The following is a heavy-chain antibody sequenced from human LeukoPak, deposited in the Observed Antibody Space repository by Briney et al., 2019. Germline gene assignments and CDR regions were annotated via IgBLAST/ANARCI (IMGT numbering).Heavy chain of an antibody. D-gene: IGHD5-12*01. V-gene: IGHV3-30*04. CDR3: ARSLDIVATIVDY. Sequence: XXAXXXVRQAPGKGLEWVAVISYDGSNKYYADSVKGRFTISRDNSKNTLYLQMNSLRAEDTAVYYCARSLDIVATIVDYWGQGTLVTVSS. J-gene: IGHJ4*02. CDR2: ISYDGSNK. CDR1: XXA.